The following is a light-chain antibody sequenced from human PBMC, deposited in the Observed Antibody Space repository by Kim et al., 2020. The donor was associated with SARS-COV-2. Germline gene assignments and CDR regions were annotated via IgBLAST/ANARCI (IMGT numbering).Light chain of an antibody. CDR3: QVWDDSTDHPV. CDR1: NIGTKV. CDR2: YDS. Sequence: PGTTARITCGGSNIGTKVVHWYQRRPGQAPVLVINYDSDRPSGIPERVSGSNSGNTATLTISRVEPGDEADYYCQVWDDSTDHPVFGGGTRLTVL. V-gene: IGLV3-21*04. J-gene: IGLJ3*02.